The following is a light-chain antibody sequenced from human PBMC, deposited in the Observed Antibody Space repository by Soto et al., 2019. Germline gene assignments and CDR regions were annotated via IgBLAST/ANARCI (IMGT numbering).Light chain of an antibody. CDR2: SNN. CDR3: AAWDDSLKGWV. Sequence: QPVLTQPPSASGTPGQRVTISCSGSSSNIGSNSVNWYQQLPGTAPQLLIYSNNQRPSGVPDRFSGSKSGTSASLAISGLQSEDEADYYCAAWDDSLKGWVFGGGTKLTVL. V-gene: IGLV1-44*01. CDR1: SSNIGSNS. J-gene: IGLJ3*02.